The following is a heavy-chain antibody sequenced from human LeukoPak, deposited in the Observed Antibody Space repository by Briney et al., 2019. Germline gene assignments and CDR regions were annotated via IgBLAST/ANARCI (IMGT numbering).Heavy chain of an antibody. CDR1: GFTLSDHY. J-gene: IGHJ4*02. CDR2: ISGSGRTT. CDR3: AKDRDCSSTSCYVPFDS. Sequence: GGSLRLSCEASGFTLSDHYMDWVRQAPGKGLEWVSGISGSGRTTNYADSVKGRFTISRDNSKNTLFLQMNNLRAEDTAVYYCAKDRDCSSTSCYVPFDSWGQGTLVTVSS. V-gene: IGHV3-23*01. D-gene: IGHD2-2*01.